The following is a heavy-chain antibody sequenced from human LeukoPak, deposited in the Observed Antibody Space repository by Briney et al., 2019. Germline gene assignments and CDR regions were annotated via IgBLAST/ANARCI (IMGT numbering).Heavy chain of an antibody. J-gene: IGHJ3*02. CDR1: RFTFSSYS. Sequence: AGSLRLYCAASRFTFSSYSMNWDRQAQGKGREWVSYISSSNNTIDYADSVKGRFSISRDNAKNSLYLQMKSLRDEDTAVYYCAREDGGKADIWGQGTMVTVSS. CDR3: AREDGGKADI. CDR2: ISSSNNTI. V-gene: IGHV3-48*02. D-gene: IGHD4-23*01.